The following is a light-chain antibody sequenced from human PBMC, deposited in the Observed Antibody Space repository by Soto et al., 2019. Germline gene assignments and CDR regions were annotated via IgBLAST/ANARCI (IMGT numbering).Light chain of an antibody. CDR2: EVS. J-gene: IGLJ3*02. CDR3: SSYTSSSTPYWV. CDR1: SSDVGGYNY. V-gene: IGLV2-14*01. Sequence: QSALTQPASLSGSPGQSITISCTGTSSDVGGYNYVSWYQQHPGKAPKLMIYEVSNRPSGVSNRFSGSKSGNTASLTISGLQAEDEADYYCSSYTSSSTPYWVFGGGTKLTVL.